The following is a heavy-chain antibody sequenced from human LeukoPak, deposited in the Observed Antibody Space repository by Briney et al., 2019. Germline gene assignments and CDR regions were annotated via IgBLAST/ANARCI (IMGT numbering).Heavy chain of an antibody. V-gene: IGHV3-74*01. CDR2: INSDGGST. CDR1: GFTFSTYW. J-gene: IGHJ6*03. Sequence: GGSLRLSCAASGFTFSTYWMHWVRHAPGKGLVWVSGINSDGGSTSYADSVKGRFTISRDNAKNALYLQINSLRAEDTAVYYCARGVQSSLYYYYYYYMDVWGKGTTVTVSS. CDR3: ARGVQSSLYYYYYYYMDV. D-gene: IGHD1-1*01.